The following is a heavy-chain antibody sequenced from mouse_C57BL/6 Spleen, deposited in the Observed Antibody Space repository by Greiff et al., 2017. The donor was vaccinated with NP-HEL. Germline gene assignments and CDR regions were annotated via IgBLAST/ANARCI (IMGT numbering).Heavy chain of an antibody. V-gene: IGHV1-80*01. CDR2: IYPGDGDT. CDR3: ARHYDYDAMDY. Sequence: QVQLQQSGAELVKPGASVKISCKASGYAFSSYWMNWVKQRPGKGLEWIGQIYPGDGDTNYNGKFKGKATLTADKSSSTAYMQLSSLTSEDSAVYFCARHYDYDAMDYWGQGTSVTVSS. D-gene: IGHD1-1*02. J-gene: IGHJ4*01. CDR1: GYAFSSYW.